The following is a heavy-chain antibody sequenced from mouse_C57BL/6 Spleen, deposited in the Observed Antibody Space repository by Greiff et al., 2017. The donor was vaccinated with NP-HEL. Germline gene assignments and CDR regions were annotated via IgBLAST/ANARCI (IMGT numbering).Heavy chain of an antibody. CDR1: GFNIKDYY. V-gene: IGHV14-1*01. CDR3: TRYYYGSRSFAY. Sequence: VQLQQSGAELVRPGASVKLSCTASGFNIKDYYMHWVKQRPEQGLEWIGRIDPEDGDTEYAQKFQGKATLTADTSSNTAYLQLSSLTSEYTAVYYCTRYYYGSRSFAYWGQGTLVTVSA. J-gene: IGHJ3*01. CDR2: IDPEDGDT. D-gene: IGHD1-1*01.